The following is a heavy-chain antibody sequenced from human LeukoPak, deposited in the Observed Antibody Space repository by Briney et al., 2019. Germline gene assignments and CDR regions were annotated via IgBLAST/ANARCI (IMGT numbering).Heavy chain of an antibody. D-gene: IGHD6-19*01. V-gene: IGHV3-48*01. CDR3: ATFQWLDREYYFDY. Sequence: PGGSLRLSCAASGFTFSSYSMNWVRQAPGKGLEWVSYISSSSSTIYYADSVKGRFTISRDNAKNSLYLQMNSLRAEDTAVYYCATFQWLDREYYFDYWGQGTLITVSS. CDR1: GFTFSSYS. CDR2: ISSSSSTI. J-gene: IGHJ4*02.